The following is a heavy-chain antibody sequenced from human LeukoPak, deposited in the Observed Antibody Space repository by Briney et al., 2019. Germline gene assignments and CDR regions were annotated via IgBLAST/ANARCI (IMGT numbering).Heavy chain of an antibody. J-gene: IGHJ5*02. CDR3: ARDPGLVLWFDP. CDR1: GFTFSSYW. Sequence: GGSLRLSCAASGFTFSSYWMHWVCHAPGKGLVWVSRINSDGSSTSYADSVKGRFTISGDNAKNTLYLQMNSLRAEDTAVYYCARDPGLVLWFDPWGQGTLVTVSS. CDR2: INSDGSST. D-gene: IGHD3/OR15-3a*01. V-gene: IGHV3-74*01.